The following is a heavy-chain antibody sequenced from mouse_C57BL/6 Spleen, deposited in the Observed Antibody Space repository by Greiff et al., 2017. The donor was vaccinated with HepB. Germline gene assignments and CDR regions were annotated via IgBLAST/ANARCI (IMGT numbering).Heavy chain of an antibody. CDR3: AKKFDGYYDWFAY. CDR2: ISSGSSTI. D-gene: IGHD2-3*01. V-gene: IGHV5-17*01. CDR1: GFTFSDYG. Sequence: EVKLMESGGGLVKPGGSLKLSCAASGFTFSDYGMHWVRQAPEKGLEWVAYISSGSSTIYYADTVKGRFTISRDNAKNTLFLEMTSLRSEETARYYCAKKFDGYYDWFAYWGQGTLVTVSA. J-gene: IGHJ3*01.